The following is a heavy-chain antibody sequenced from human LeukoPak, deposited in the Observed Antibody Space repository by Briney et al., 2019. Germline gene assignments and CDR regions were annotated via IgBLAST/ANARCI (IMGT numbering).Heavy chain of an antibody. D-gene: IGHD1-26*01. CDR2: MSYDGSNK. CDR1: GFTFSTYG. Sequence: AGGSLRLSCAASGFTFSTYGMHWVRQAPGKGLEWVAVMSYDGSNKYYADSVKGRFTISRDNSKNTLYLQMSSLRAEDTAVYYCAKDGPYSGSYGVDLDYFDYWGQGTLVTVSS. J-gene: IGHJ4*02. V-gene: IGHV3-30*18. CDR3: AKDGPYSGSYGVDLDYFDY.